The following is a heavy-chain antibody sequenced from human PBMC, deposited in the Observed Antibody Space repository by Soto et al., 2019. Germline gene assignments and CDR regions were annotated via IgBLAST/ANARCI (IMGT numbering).Heavy chain of an antibody. D-gene: IGHD5-18*01. CDR3: ARDHPHSYGIYYFDY. CDR2: IYYNGTT. CDR1: GGSIRSPNFS. V-gene: IGHV4-31*03. Sequence: SETLYLTCTVIGGSIRSPNFSWSCIRQHPGKGPEWIGNIYYNGTTTYSPSLESRLTISLDPSKNQFSLTLKSVTAADTAVYYCARDHPHSYGIYYFDYWGQGTLVTVSS. J-gene: IGHJ4*02.